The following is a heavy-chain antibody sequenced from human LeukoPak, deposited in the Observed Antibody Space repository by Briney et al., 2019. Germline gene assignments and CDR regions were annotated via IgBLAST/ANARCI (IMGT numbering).Heavy chain of an antibody. CDR1: GGPISSFH. D-gene: IGHD6-19*01. Sequence: SETPSLPCTVSGGPISSFHWSWIRQPAGKGLEWIVYILYRSTNYNPSLKSRVTISIDTSKHQVCLKVCSVPAAATAVYYCARLWDSSASLVYWGEGTLVTVSS. J-gene: IGHJ4*02. CDR3: ARLWDSSASLVY. CDR2: ILYRST. V-gene: IGHV4-59*08.